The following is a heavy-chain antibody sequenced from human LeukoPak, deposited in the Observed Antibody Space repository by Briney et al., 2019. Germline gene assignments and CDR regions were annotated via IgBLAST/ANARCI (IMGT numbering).Heavy chain of an antibody. CDR3: ARDYPSGGFDS. J-gene: IGHJ4*02. CDR2: IYYSGST. Sequence: SETLSLTCTVSGGSISSGGYYWSWIRQPPGKGLEWIGYIYYSGSTYYNPSLKSRVTISVDRSKNQFSLKLSSLTAADTAVYYCARDYPSGGFDSWGQGTPVTVSS. CDR1: GGSISSGGYY. V-gene: IGHV4-30-2*01.